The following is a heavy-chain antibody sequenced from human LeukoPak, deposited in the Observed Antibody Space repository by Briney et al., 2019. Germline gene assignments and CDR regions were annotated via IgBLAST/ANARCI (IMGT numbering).Heavy chain of an antibody. V-gene: IGHV3-43*02. J-gene: IGHJ3*02. Sequence: PGGSLRLSCAASGFTFDDYAMHWVRQAPGQGLEWVSLSSGDGGSTYYADSVKGRFTISRDNSKNSLYLQMNSLRTEDTALHYCAKESMIVVVNTLGAFDIWGQGTMVTVSS. CDR2: SSGDGGST. CDR3: AKESMIVVVNTLGAFDI. CDR1: GFTFDDYA. D-gene: IGHD3-22*01.